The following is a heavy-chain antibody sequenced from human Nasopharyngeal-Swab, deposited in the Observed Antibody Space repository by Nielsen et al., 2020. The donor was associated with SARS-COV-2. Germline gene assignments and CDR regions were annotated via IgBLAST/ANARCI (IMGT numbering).Heavy chain of an antibody. D-gene: IGHD3-10*01. V-gene: IGHV3-30*18. J-gene: IGHJ4*02. CDR3: AKGSRSEYYFDY. CDR2: ISYDGSNK. Sequence: WIRQPPGKGLEWVAVISYDGSNKYYADSVKGRFTISRDNSENTLYLQMNSLRAEDTAVYYCAKGSRSEYYFDYWGQGTLVTVSS.